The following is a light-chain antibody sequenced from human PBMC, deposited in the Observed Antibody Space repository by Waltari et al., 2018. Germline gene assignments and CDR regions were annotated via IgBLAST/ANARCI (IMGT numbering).Light chain of an antibody. CDR1: QSVSSY. CDR2: DAS. Sequence: EIVLTQSPATLSLSPGERATLSCRASQSVSSYLAWYQQKPGQAPRLLIYDASNRATGIPARFSGSGSGKDFTLTISSLEPEDFAVYYCQQRSNRRLTFGGGTKVEIK. J-gene: IGKJ4*01. V-gene: IGKV3-11*01. CDR3: QQRSNRRLT.